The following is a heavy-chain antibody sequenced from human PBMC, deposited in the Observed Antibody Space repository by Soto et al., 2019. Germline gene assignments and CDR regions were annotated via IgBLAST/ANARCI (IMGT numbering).Heavy chain of an antibody. Sequence: EVRLEEAGGGFVQPGGSLRVSCSGSGFIFSSFWMHWVRQGPGKGLEWVSRINGEGASLAYAESVKGRFSISRDNVKNTLHAQMNSLGVDDTAVYFCARGGSLGLDVWGRGTTVTVSS. D-gene: IGHD3-10*01. J-gene: IGHJ6*02. CDR3: ARGGSLGLDV. CDR2: INGEGASL. V-gene: IGHV3-74*03. CDR1: GFIFSSFW.